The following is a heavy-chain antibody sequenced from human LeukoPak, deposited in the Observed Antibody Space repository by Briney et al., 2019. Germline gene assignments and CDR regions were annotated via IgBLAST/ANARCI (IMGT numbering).Heavy chain of an antibody. CDR2: INAGNGNT. CDR3: ARDLTTVSRFDP. D-gene: IGHD4-11*01. V-gene: IGHV1-3*01. J-gene: IGHJ5*02. CDR1: GYTFTSYA. Sequence: ASVKVSCKASGYTFTSYAMHWVRQAPGQRLEWMGWINAGNGNTKYSQKFQGRVTITRDTSASTAYMELSSLRSEDTAVYYCARDLTTVSRFDPWGQGTLVTVSS.